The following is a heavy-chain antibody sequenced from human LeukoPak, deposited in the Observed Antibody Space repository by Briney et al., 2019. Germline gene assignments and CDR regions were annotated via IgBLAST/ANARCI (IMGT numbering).Heavy chain of an antibody. J-gene: IGHJ5*02. Sequence: SVKISCKASGGTFSSYAISWVRQAPGQGLEWMGRIIPILGIANYAQKFQGRVTITADKSTSAAYMELSSLRSEDTAVYYCARDLEGSGSYYLNWFDPWGQGTLVTVSS. CDR3: ARDLEGSGSYYLNWFDP. V-gene: IGHV1-69*04. CDR1: GGTFSSYA. CDR2: IIPILGIA. D-gene: IGHD3-10*01.